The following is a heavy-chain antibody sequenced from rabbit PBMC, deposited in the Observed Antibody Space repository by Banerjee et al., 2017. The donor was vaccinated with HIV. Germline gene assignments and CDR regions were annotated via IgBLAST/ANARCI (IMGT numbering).Heavy chain of an antibody. J-gene: IGHJ4*01. CDR3: ARDLAGVIGWNFDL. V-gene: IGHV1S45*01. CDR1: GFSFSNGYV. CDR2: IYAGSSGST. Sequence: QEQLEESGGDLVKPEGSLTLTCTASGFSFSNGYVMCWVRQAPGKGPEWIGCIYAGSSGSTWYASWAKGRFTISKTSSTTVTLQMTSLTAADTATYFCARDLAGVIGWNFDLWGQGTLVTVS. D-gene: IGHD4-1*01.